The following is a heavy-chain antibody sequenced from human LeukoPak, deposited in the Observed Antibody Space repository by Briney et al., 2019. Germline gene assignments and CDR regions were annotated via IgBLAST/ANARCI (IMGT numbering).Heavy chain of an antibody. CDR1: GFTFSSYA. CDR3: AKVMYYDFWSGYLYFDH. D-gene: IGHD3-3*01. CDR2: ISGSGGST. Sequence: GGSLRLSCAASGFTFSSYAMSWVRQAPGKGLEWVSAISGSGGSTYYADSVKGRFTISRDNSKNTLYLQMNSLRAEDTAVYYCAKVMYYDFWSGYLYFDHWGQGTLVTASS. V-gene: IGHV3-23*01. J-gene: IGHJ4*02.